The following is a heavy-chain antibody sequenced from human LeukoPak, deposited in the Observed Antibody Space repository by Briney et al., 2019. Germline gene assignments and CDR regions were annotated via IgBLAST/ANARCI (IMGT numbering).Heavy chain of an antibody. Sequence: GGSLRLSCTVSGFSFREHWMSWVRQAPGKGLEWVSVIYSGGGTYYGDSVKGRLTISRDNSKNTVYLQMNSLRVEDTAVYYCATETDDYWGQGTLVTVSS. J-gene: IGHJ4*02. CDR1: GFSFREHW. V-gene: IGHV3-66*01. CDR2: IYSGGGT. D-gene: IGHD2-21*02. CDR3: ATETDDY.